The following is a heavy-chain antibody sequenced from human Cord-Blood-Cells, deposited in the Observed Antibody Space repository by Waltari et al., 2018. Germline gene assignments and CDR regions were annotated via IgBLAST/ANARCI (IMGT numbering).Heavy chain of an antibody. CDR3: AKDALAAAFDY. CDR1: GFTFSSYG. CDR2: ISYDGSNK. J-gene: IGHJ4*02. D-gene: IGHD6-13*01. V-gene: IGHV3-30*18. Sequence: QVQLVESGGGVVQPGRSLRLSCAASGFTFSSYGLHWVRQAPGKGREWVAIISYDGSNKYYADSVKGRFTISRDNSKNTLYLQMNSLRAEDTAVYYCAKDALAAAFDYWGQGTLVTVSS.